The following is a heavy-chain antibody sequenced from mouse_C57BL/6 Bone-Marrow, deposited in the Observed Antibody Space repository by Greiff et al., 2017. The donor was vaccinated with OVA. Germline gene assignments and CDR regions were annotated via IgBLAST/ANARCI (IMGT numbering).Heavy chain of an antibody. V-gene: IGHV6-6*01. Sequence: EVKVEESGGGLVQPGGSMKLSCAASGFTFSDAWMDWVRQSPEKGLEWVAEIRNKANNHATYYAESVKGRFTISRDDSKSSVYLQMNSLRAEDTGIYYCTRGSQGNYVSFAYWGQGTLVTVSA. J-gene: IGHJ3*01. CDR2: IRNKANNHAT. CDR1: GFTFSDAW. D-gene: IGHD2-1*01. CDR3: TRGSQGNYVSFAY.